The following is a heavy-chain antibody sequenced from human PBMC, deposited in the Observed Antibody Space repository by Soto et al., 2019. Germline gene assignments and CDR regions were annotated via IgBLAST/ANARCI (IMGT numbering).Heavy chain of an antibody. CDR1: GGSFSGYY. Sequence: TSETLSLTCAVYGGSFSGYYWSWIRQPPGKGLEWIGEINHSGSTNYNPSLKSRVTISVDASKNQFSLKLSSVTAADTAVYYCARSRASGDYRNWFDPWGQGTLVTAPQ. V-gene: IGHV4-34*01. CDR3: ARSRASGDYRNWFDP. CDR2: INHSGST. J-gene: IGHJ5*02. D-gene: IGHD4-17*01.